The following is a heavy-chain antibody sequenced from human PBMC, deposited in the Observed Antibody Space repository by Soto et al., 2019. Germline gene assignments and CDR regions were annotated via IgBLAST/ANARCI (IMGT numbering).Heavy chain of an antibody. V-gene: IGHV4-38-2*01. D-gene: IGHD5-12*01. CDR3: ARGTYKGIVATGFNWFDP. Sequence: KASETLSLTCAVSGYSISSGYYWGWIRQPPGKGLEWIGSIYHSGSTYYNPSLKSRVTISVDTSKNQFSLKLSSVTAADTAVYFCARGTYKGIVATGFNWFDPWGQGTLVTVSS. J-gene: IGHJ5*02. CDR2: IYHSGST. CDR1: GYSISSGYY.